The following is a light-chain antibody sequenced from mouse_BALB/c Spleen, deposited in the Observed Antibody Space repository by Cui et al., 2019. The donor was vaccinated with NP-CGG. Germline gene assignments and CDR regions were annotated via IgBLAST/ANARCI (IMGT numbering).Light chain of an antibody. CDR2: GTK. CDR3: ALWYSNQWV. J-gene: IGLJ1*01. V-gene: IGLV1*01. CDR1: TGAVTTSNY. Sequence: QAVVTQDSSLTTSPGETVTLTCRSSTGAVTTSNYANWVQEKPDHLFTGLIGGTKNRAPGVPARFSGSLIGDKAALTITGAQTEDEAIYFCALWYSNQWVFGGGTKLTVL.